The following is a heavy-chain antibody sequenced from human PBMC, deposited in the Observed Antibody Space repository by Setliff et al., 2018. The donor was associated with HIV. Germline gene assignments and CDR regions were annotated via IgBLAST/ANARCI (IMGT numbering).Heavy chain of an antibody. CDR2: INAGDYNT. Sequence: EASVKVSCKAFGYTFSTNAIHWVRQAPGQRLEWMGYINAGDYNTRYSEKFQGRVTITRDTSANTAYMELSSLRSEDTAVYYCARGSCSGCYLSDYWGLGTLVTVSS. V-gene: IGHV1-3*01. CDR1: GYTFSTNA. D-gene: IGHD6-19*01. CDR3: ARGSCSGCYLSDY. J-gene: IGHJ4*02.